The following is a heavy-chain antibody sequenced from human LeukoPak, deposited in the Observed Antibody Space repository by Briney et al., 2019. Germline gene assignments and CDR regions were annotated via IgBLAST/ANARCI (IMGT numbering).Heavy chain of an antibody. V-gene: IGHV6-1*01. CDR2: TYYRSKWYY. CDR3: AREMEQQQNWFDP. D-gene: IGHD6-13*01. Sequence: SQTLSLTCVISGDRVSSNSAAWNWIRQSPSRGLEWLGRTYYRSKWYYHYAVSVKSRITINPDISKNQFSLQLNSVTPEDTAMYYCAREMEQQQNWFDPWGQGTLVTVSS. CDR1: GDRVSSNSAA. J-gene: IGHJ5*02.